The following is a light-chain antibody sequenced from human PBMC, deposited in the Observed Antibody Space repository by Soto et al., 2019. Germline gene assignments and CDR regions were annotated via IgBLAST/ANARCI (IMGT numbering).Light chain of an antibody. CDR2: GAS. CDR3: QQYNNWPPFT. CDR1: QSVSSN. J-gene: IGKJ3*01. Sequence: EIVMTQSPATLSVSPGERATLSCRASQSVSSNLAWYQQKPGQAPRLLIYGASTRATGIPARFSGSGSGTEFTLTISSRQAEDFAVYYCQQYNNWPPFTVGPGTKVDIK. V-gene: IGKV3-15*01.